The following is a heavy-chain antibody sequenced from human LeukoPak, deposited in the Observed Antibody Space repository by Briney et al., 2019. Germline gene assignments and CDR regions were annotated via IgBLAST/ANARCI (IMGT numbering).Heavy chain of an antibody. V-gene: IGHV3-30*18. CDR2: ISDDGRNK. CDR3: AKRPSDYGDYVTYFNY. CDR1: GFSFISYG. J-gene: IGHJ4*02. D-gene: IGHD4-17*01. Sequence: GGSLRLSCAASGFSFISYGMHWVRQAPGKGLEWVGVISDDGRNKKYADSVKGRFTISRDNSKDTLYLQMNSLRDEDTAVYYCAKRPSDYGDYVTYFNYWGQGTLVTVSS.